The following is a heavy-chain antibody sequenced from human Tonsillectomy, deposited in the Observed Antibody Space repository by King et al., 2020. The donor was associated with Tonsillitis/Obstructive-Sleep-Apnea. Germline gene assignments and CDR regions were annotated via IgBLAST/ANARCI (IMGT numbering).Heavy chain of an antibody. CDR2: IKSKTDGGTT. V-gene: IGHV3-15*01. J-gene: IGHJ4*02. CDR1: GFTFSNAW. D-gene: IGHD2-15*01. CDR3: TTEGIVVVVAATFDY. Sequence: VQLVESGGGLVKPGGSLRLSCAASGFTFSNAWMSWVRQAPGKGLEWVGRIKSKTDGGTTDYAAPVKGRFTIPRDDSKNTLYLQMNSLKTEDTAVYYCTTEGIVVVVAATFDYWGQGTLVTSPQ.